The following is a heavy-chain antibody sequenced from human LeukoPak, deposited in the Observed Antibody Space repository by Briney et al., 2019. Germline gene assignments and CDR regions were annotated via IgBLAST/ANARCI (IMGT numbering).Heavy chain of an antibody. J-gene: IGHJ3*02. CDR1: GYTFTGYY. V-gene: IGHV1-2*02. Sequence: ASVKVSCKASGYTFTGYYMHWVRQAPGQGLEWMGWINPNSGGTNYAQKFQGRVTMTEDTSTDTAYMELSSLRSEDTAVYYCATDGPSVQLERNDAFDIWGQGTMVTVSS. D-gene: IGHD1-1*01. CDR2: INPNSGGT. CDR3: ATDGPSVQLERNDAFDI.